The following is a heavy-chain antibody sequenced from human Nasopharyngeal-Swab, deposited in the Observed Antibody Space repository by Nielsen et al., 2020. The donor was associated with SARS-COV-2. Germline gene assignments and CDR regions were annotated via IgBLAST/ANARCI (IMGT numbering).Heavy chain of an antibody. CDR3: ARDSAVTRNDAFDI. CDR2: ISSSSSYI. V-gene: IGHV3-21*01. J-gene: IGHJ3*02. Sequence: GGSLRLSCAASGFTFSSYSMNWVRQAPGKGLEWVSSISSSSSYIYYADSVKGRFTISRDNAKNSLYLQMNSLRAEDTAVYHCARDSAVTRNDAFDIWGQGTMVTVSS. D-gene: IGHD4-17*01. CDR1: GFTFSSYS.